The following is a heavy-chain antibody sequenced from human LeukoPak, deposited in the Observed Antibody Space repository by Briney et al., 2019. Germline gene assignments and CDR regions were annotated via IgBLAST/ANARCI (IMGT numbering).Heavy chain of an antibody. V-gene: IGHV3-74*01. CDR2: INRDGRST. CDR3: ARGKSYYDTSENYY. D-gene: IGHD3-22*01. J-gene: IGHJ4*02. CDR1: GFTFSSYY. Sequence: GGSLRLSCAASGFTFSSYYMHWVRQPPGKGLVGVSRINRDGRSTRYADSVKGRFTISRDNAKNTLYLQMNSLRDEDTAVYYCARGKSYYDTSENYYWGQGTLVTVSS.